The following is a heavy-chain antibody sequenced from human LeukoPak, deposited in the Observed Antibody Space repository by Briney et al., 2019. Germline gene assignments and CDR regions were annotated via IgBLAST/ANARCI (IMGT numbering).Heavy chain of an antibody. Sequence: GESLRLSCAASGFTFSSYAMGWVRQAPGKGLEWVSSISDSARTTYYADSVKGRFTISRDNSKNTVYLQMNSLRAEGTAIYYCAKRWSYIDYWGQGALVTVSS. J-gene: IGHJ4*02. D-gene: IGHD4-23*01. V-gene: IGHV3-23*01. CDR1: GFTFSSYA. CDR2: ISDSARTT. CDR3: AKRWSYIDY.